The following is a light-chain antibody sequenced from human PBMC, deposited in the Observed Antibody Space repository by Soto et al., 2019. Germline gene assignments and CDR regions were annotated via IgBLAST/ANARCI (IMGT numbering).Light chain of an antibody. CDR1: QVISTS. CDR3: QQVNGYPST. CDR2: DAS. Sequence: IQLTQSPSSLSASVGDRVTMTCRASQVISTSLAWYQVKPGKAPNLLIYDASTLHSGVPSRFSGGGSGTDFTLTISSLQPEDFATYYCQQVNGYPSTFGGGSKVDIK. J-gene: IGKJ4*01. V-gene: IGKV1-9*01.